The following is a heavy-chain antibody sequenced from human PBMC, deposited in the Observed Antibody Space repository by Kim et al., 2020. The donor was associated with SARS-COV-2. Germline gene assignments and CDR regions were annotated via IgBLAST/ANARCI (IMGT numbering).Heavy chain of an antibody. CDR1: RVIFNGFA. D-gene: IGHD1-1*01. CDR2: VSYDGDHK. CDR3: ARAGRGNYLDY. J-gene: IGHJ4*01. Sequence: GGSLRLSCAASRVIFNGFAMHWVRQPPGRGLEWVTLVSYDGDHKYYADSVKGRFTITRDNSKSTVSLQMTSLRGEDTAVYFCARAGRGNYLDYWGRGTLV. V-gene: IGHV3-30-3*01.